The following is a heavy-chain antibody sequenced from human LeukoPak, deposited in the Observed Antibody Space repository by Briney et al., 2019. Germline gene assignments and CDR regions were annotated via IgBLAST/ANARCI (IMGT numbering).Heavy chain of an antibody. D-gene: IGHD6-13*01. J-gene: IGHJ6*03. V-gene: IGHV4-34*01. CDR2: INHSGST. CDR1: GGSFSGYY. Sequence: PSETLSLTCAVYGGSFSGYYWSWIRQPPGRGLEWIGEINHSGSTNYNPSLKSRVTISVDTSKNQFSLKLSSVTAADTAVYYCARGSHSSSWSPRYYYYYYMDVWGKGTTVTVSS. CDR3: ARGSHSSSWSPRYYYYYYMDV.